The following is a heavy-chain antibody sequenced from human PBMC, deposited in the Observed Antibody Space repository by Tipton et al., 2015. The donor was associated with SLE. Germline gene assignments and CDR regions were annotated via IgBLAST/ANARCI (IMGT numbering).Heavy chain of an antibody. V-gene: IGHV1-69*09. J-gene: IGHJ4*02. CDR3: ARSGGASPEVPFDY. CDR2: IIPILGIA. Sequence: QLVQSGAEVKKPGSSVKVSCKASGGTFSSYAISWVRQAPGQGLEWMGRIIPILGIANYAQKFQGRVTITADKSTSTAYMELSSLRSEDTAVYYCARSGGASPEVPFDYWGPGTLVTVSS. D-gene: IGHD2-15*01. CDR1: GGTFSSYA.